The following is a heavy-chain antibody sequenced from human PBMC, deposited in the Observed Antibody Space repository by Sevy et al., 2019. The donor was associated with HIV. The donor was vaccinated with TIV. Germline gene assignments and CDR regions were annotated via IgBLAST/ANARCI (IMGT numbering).Heavy chain of an antibody. Sequence: SETLSLTCTVSGGSITSLYWNWTRQPPGKGLEWIANIYYNGHINYNPSLKSRVTLSLDTSKNQFSLRLSSVTAADTAMYYCAGENAWGRGYSWGQGTLVTVLL. V-gene: IGHV4-59*08. CDR2: IYYNGHI. J-gene: IGHJ4*02. D-gene: IGHD1-26*01. CDR3: AGENAWGRGYS. CDR1: GGSITSLY.